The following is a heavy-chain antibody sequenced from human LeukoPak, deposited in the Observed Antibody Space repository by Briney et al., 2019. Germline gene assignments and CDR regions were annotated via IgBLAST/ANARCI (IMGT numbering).Heavy chain of an antibody. CDR2: INPDGRTT. CDR3: VRDLGGSDDY. D-gene: IGHD2-15*01. CDR1: GFTLSTYW. J-gene: IGHJ4*02. Sequence: GGSLRLSCAAAGFTLSTYWMHWVRQAPGKGLVWVSHINPDGRTTRYANSVTGRFTISRDNAKNTADLQMSSLRVEDTAVYYCVRDLGGSDDYWGQGTLVTVSS. V-gene: IGHV3-74*01.